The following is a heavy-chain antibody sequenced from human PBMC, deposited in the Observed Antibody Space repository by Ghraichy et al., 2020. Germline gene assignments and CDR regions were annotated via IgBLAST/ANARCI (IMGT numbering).Heavy chain of an antibody. D-gene: IGHD3-16*02. Sequence: GGSLRLSFAASGFTFSSYAMSWVRQAPGKGLEWVSAISGSGGSTYYADSVKGRFTISRDNSKNTLYLQMNSLRAEDTAVYYCAKDRDYDYVWGSYRQNYFDYRGQGTLVYFSA. V-gene: IGHV3-23*01. CDR3: AKDRDYDYVWGSYRQNYFDY. CDR2: ISGSGGST. CDR1: GFTFSSYA. J-gene: IGHJ4*02.